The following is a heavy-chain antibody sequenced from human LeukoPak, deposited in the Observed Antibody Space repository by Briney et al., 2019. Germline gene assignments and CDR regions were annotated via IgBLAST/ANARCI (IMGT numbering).Heavy chain of an antibody. D-gene: IGHD5-18*01. CDR1: GGSISSYY. J-gene: IGHJ5*02. CDR3: AATWIQLWLTLDP. CDR2: IHYSGST. Sequence: SETLSLTCTVSGGSISSYYWSWIRQPPGKGLEWIGYIHYSGSTNCHPSLKSRATISVDTSKNQFSLKLSSVTAADTAVYYCAATWIQLWLTLDPWGQGTLVTVSS. V-gene: IGHV4-59*08.